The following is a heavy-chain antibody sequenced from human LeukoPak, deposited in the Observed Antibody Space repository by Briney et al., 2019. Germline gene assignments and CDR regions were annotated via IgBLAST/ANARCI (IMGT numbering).Heavy chain of an antibody. J-gene: IGHJ6*03. CDR2: IIPILGIA. Sequence: GASVKVSCKASGGTFSSYAISWVRQAPGQGLEWMGRIIPILGIANYAQKFQGRVTITTDESTSTAYMELSSLRSEDTAVYYCASQGGGSRFLEWSADYYYYYMDVWGKGTTVTVSS. CDR3: ASQGGGSRFLEWSADYYYYYMDV. V-gene: IGHV1-69*04. CDR1: GGTFSSYA. D-gene: IGHD3-3*01.